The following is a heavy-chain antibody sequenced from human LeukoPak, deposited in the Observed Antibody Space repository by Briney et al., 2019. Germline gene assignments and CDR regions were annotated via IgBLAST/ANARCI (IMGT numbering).Heavy chain of an antibody. J-gene: IGHJ4*02. CDR2: ISYDGSNK. CDR1: GFTFSSCA. CDR3: ARDFGYYDSRRFGY. D-gene: IGHD3-22*01. Sequence: GGSLRLSCAASGFTFSSCAMHWVRQAPGKGLEWVAVISYDGSNKYYADSVKGRFTISRDNSKNTLYLQMNSLRAEDTAVYYWARDFGYYDSRRFGYWGQGTLVTVSS. V-gene: IGHV3-30-3*01.